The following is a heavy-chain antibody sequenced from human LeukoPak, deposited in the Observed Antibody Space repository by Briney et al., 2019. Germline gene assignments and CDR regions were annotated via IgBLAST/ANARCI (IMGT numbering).Heavy chain of an antibody. D-gene: IGHD5-18*01. CDR1: GYTFTGYY. J-gene: IGHJ4*02. V-gene: IGHV1-2*02. Sequence: ASVKVSCKASGYTFTGYYMHWVRQAPGQGLELMGWINPNSGGTNYAQKFQGRVTMTRDTSISTAYMELSRLSSDDTAVYYCARELSGGYSYGYDYWGQGTLVTVSS. CDR2: INPNSGGT. CDR3: ARELSGGYSYGYDY.